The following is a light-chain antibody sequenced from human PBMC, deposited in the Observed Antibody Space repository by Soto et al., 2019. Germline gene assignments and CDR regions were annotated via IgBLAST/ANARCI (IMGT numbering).Light chain of an antibody. V-gene: IGKV3-20*01. Sequence: NVLTQSPGTLSLSQGEGATLSCRASQSVSRSYFAWYQQKPGQAPRLLIYGASTRATGIPDRFSGDGSGTDFTLTISRLEPEDFAVYYCQQYGSSPWTFGQGTKVETK. CDR3: QQYGSSPWT. CDR2: GAS. J-gene: IGKJ1*01. CDR1: QSVSRSY.